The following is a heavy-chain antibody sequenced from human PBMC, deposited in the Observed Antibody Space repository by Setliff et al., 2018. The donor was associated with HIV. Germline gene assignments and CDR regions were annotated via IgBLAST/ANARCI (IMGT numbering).Heavy chain of an antibody. D-gene: IGHD1-7*01. J-gene: IGHJ3*01. CDR1: GDSLNSDAFS. CDR3: ARQRAGEIEELPGALPLRGVFDL. Sequence: SETLSLTCAMSGDSLNSDAFSWSWIRLPPGEGLEWIGYMKEGGRTYYNPSLRSRVTITSDKSKNQLSLTLNSVTAADTAVYYCARQRAGEIEELPGALPLRGVFDLWGQGTMVTVSS. CDR2: MKEGGRT. V-gene: IGHV4-30-2*01.